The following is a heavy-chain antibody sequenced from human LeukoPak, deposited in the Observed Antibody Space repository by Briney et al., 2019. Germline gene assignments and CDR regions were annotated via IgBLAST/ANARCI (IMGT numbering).Heavy chain of an antibody. CDR2: ISGSGGST. CDR3: ARTSRGTGYSSSWDDAFDI. J-gene: IGHJ3*02. D-gene: IGHD6-13*01. CDR1: GFTFNNYG. V-gene: IGHV3-23*01. Sequence: PGGSLRLSCAASGFTFNNYGVSWVRQAPGKGLEWVSGISGSGGSTYYADSVKGRFTMSRDNAKNSLYLQMNSLRAEDTAVYYCARTSRGTGYSSSWDDAFDIWGQGTMVTVSS.